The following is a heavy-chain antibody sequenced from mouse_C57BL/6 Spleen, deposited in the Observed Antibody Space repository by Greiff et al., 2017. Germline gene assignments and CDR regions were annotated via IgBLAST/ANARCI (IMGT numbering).Heavy chain of an antibody. CDR3: ARNPFYYDYGDWYFDV. J-gene: IGHJ1*03. CDR2: IYWDDDK. CDR1: GFSLSTSGMG. V-gene: IGHV8-12*01. D-gene: IGHD2-4*01. Sequence: QVTLKESGPGILQSSQTLSLTCSFSGFSLSTSGMGVSWIRQPSGKGLEWLAHIYWDDDKRYNPSLKSRLTISKDTSRNQVFLKITSVDTADTATYYCARNPFYYDYGDWYFDVWGTGTTVTVSS.